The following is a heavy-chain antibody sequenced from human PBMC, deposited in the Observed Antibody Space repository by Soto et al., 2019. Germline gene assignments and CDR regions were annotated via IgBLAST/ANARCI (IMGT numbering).Heavy chain of an antibody. CDR1: GFTFSSYA. Sequence: PGGSLRLSCAASGFTFSSYAMHWVRQAPGKGLEWVAVISYDGSNKYYADSVKGRFTISRDNSKNTPYLQMNSLRAEDTAVYYCASGAVAGTGRVYWGQGTLVTVSS. D-gene: IGHD6-19*01. J-gene: IGHJ4*02. CDR2: ISYDGSNK. V-gene: IGHV3-30-3*01. CDR3: ASGAVAGTGRVY.